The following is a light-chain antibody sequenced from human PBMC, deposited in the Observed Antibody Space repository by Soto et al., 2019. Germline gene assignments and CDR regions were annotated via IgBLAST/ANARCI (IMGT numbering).Light chain of an antibody. CDR2: DAS. Sequence: EIVLTRSPATLSLSPGERATLSCRASQSVSSYLAWYQRKPGQAPRLLIYDASNRATGIPARFSGSGSGTDFTLTISSLEPEDFAVYYCQQRNSWPPTFTFGQGTRLEIK. V-gene: IGKV3-11*01. CDR1: QSVSSY. J-gene: IGKJ5*01. CDR3: QQRNSWPPTFT.